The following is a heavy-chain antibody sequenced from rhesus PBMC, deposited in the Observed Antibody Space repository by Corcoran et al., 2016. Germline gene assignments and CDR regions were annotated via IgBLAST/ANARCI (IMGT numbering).Heavy chain of an antibody. D-gene: IGHD2-21*01. CDR3: ARYYCTSSGCSTHGLDS. J-gene: IGHJ6*01. CDR2: IYWDDDK. CDR1: GFSLTTSGLG. Sequence: QVTLKESGPALAKPTPTLTLTCTFSGFSLTTSGLGVGWIRQPPGNALEWLALIYWDDDKRYSTSLKSRLTISKDTSKNQVVLTMTNMDPVDTATYYCARYYCTSSGCSTHGLDSWGQGVVVTVSS. V-gene: IGHV2-174*01.